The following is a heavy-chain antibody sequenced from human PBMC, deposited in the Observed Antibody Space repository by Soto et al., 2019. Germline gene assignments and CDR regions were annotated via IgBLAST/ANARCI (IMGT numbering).Heavy chain of an antibody. CDR1: GFTFSSYG. V-gene: IGHV3-30*03. D-gene: IGHD6-13*01. CDR2: ISYDGSNK. J-gene: IGHJ4*02. CDR3: ARGPVDIAAAAYFDY. Sequence: QPGGSLRLSCAASGFTFSSYGMHWVRQAPGKGLEWVAVISYDGSNKYYADSVKGRFTISRDNAKNSLYLQMNSLRAEDTAVYYCARGPVDIAAAAYFDYWGQGTLVTVSS.